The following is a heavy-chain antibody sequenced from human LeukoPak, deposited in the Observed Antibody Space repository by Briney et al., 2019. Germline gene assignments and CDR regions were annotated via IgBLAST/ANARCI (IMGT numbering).Heavy chain of an antibody. Sequence: GESLKISCAASGFIFSNYEMNWVRQAPGKGLEWVSYISSSGTTIYYGDSVMGRFTISRDNARNSLYLQMNSLRAEDTAVYYCARGYFDSRGYYSPDTHDCWGQGTLVTVSS. CDR1: GFIFSNYE. D-gene: IGHD3-22*01. CDR3: ARGYFDSRGYYSPDTHDC. V-gene: IGHV3-48*03. J-gene: IGHJ4*02. CDR2: ISSSGTTI.